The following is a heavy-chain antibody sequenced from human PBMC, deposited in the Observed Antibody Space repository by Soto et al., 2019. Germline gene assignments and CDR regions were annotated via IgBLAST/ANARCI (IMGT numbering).Heavy chain of an antibody. V-gene: IGHV4-34*01. J-gene: IGHJ4*02. Sequence: SETLSLTCAVYGGSFSGYYWSWIRQPPGKGLEWIGEINHSGSTNYNPSLKSRVTISVDTSKNQFSLKLSSVTAADTAVYYCARRAYCSGGSCYATSGAVDYWGQGTLVTVSS. CDR1: GGSFSGYY. CDR3: ARRAYCSGGSCYATSGAVDY. D-gene: IGHD2-15*01. CDR2: INHSGST.